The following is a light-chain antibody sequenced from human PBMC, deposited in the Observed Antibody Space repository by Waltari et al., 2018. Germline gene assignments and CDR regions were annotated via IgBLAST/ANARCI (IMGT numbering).Light chain of an antibody. CDR2: RAS. CDR3: QQYNNWPLT. J-gene: IGKJ4*01. Sequence: SPGERATLSCRASQSVSSNLAWYQQKPGQAPRLLIYRASTRATDIPARFSGSGSGTEFTLTISSLQSEDFAVYYCQQYNNWPLTFGGGTKVEIK. V-gene: IGKV3-15*01. CDR1: QSVSSN.